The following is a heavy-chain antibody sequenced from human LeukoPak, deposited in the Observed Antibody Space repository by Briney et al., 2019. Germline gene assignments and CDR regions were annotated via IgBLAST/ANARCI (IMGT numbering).Heavy chain of an antibody. J-gene: IGHJ4*02. D-gene: IGHD6-13*01. CDR1: GGTFSSYA. V-gene: IGHV1-69*05. CDR2: IIPIFGTA. CDR3: ARDPRGKGAQMVYFDY. Sequence: SVKVSCKASGGTFSSYAISWVRQAPGQGLEWMGRIIPIFGTANYAQKFQGRVTITTDESTSTAYMELSSLRSEDTAVYYCARDPRGKGAQMVYFDYWGQGTLDTVSS.